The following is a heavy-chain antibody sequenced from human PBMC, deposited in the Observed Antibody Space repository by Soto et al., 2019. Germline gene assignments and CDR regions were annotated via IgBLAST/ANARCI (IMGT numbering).Heavy chain of an antibody. V-gene: IGHV1-58*01. CDR2: IVVGSGNT. CDR1: GFTFTSSA. J-gene: IGHJ4*02. D-gene: IGHD6-13*01. CDR3: AADVAAAGTPNFDY. Sequence: QMQLVQSGPEVKKPGTSVKVSCKASGFTFTSSAVQWVRQARGQRLEWIGWIVVGSGNTNYAQKFQERVTITRDMCXSTAYMELSSLRSEDTAVYYCAADVAAAGTPNFDYWGQGTLVTVSS.